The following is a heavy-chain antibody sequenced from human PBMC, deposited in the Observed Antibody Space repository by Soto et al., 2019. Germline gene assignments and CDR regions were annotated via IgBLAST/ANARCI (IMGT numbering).Heavy chain of an antibody. J-gene: IGHJ5*02. Sequence: QIQLVQSGAEVKKPGASVRVSCKASGYAFSNYGISWIRQAPGLGLEWMGWISPYNGNTDYAQSLQGRVTMTTDTSTNTAYMELRSLTSDDTAVYYCATSYDSGFDPWGQGTLVNVSS. D-gene: IGHD5-12*01. CDR2: ISPYNGNT. CDR3: ATSYDSGFDP. CDR1: GYAFSNYG. V-gene: IGHV1-18*04.